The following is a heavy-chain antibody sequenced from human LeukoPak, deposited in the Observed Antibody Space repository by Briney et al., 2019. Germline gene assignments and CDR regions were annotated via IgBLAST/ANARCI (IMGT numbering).Heavy chain of an antibody. CDR2: INHSGST. J-gene: IGHJ5*02. CDR1: GGSFSVYY. CDR3: ATRSERRVPRGKNWFDA. V-gene: IGHV4-34*01. Sequence: PETLSLTCAVDGGSFSVYYWSWIRQRPGKGREWIGEINHSGSTNYNPSLKSRVTISVDTSKNQFSLKLSSVTAADTAVYYCATRSERRVPRGKNWFDAWGQGTLVTVSS. D-gene: IGHD3-10*01.